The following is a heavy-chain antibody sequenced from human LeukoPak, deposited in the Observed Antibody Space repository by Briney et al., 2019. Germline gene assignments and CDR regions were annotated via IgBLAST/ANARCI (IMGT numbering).Heavy chain of an antibody. D-gene: IGHD1-26*01. CDR3: ARTLGATHWFDP. J-gene: IGHJ5*02. CDR2: INHSGST. V-gene: IGHV4-34*01. Sequence: SGTLSLTCAVYGGSFSGYFWSWIRQPPGKGLDWIGEINHSGSTNYNPSLKSRVTISVATSKNQFSLKLSSVTAADTAVYYCARTLGATHWFDPWGQGTLVTVSS. CDR1: GGSFSGYF.